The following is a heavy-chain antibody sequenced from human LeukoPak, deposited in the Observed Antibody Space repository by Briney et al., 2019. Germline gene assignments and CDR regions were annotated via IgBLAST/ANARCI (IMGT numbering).Heavy chain of an antibody. CDR3: ARGGLSSAYPLLEY. CDR2: ISSSGTTI. CDR1: GFTFSDYY. D-gene: IGHD3-22*01. Sequence: GGSLRLSCAASGFTFSDYYMSWIRQAPGKGLEWVSYISSSGTTIYYADSVKGRFTISRDNAENSLYLLMNSLRAEDTAVYYCARGGLSSAYPLLEYWGQGTLVSVSS. V-gene: IGHV3-11*04. J-gene: IGHJ4*02.